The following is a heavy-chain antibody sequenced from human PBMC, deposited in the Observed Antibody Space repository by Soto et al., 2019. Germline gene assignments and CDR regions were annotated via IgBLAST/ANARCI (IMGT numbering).Heavy chain of an antibody. CDR2: INSDGSST. V-gene: IGHV3-74*01. J-gene: IGHJ4*02. D-gene: IGHD2-15*01. Sequence: EVQLVESGGGLVQPGGSLRLSCAASGFTFSIYWMHWVRQAPGKGLGWVSRINSDGSSTSYADSVKGRFTISRDNAKNTLYLQMNSLRAADTAVYYCVRTSLVVAAATREDYWGQGTLVTVSS. CDR1: GFTFSIYW. CDR3: VRTSLVVAAATREDY.